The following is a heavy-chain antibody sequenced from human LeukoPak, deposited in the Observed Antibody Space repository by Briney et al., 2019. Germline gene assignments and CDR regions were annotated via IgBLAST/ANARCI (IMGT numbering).Heavy chain of an antibody. CDR1: GGSFSGYY. J-gene: IGHJ5*02. CDR3: ARTPYNYDSRGIT. CDR2: IYYSGST. D-gene: IGHD3-22*01. V-gene: IGHV4-34*01. Sequence: SETLSLTCAVYGGSFSGYYWSWIRQPPGKELEWIGSIYYSGSTYYNPSLKSRVTISVDTSKNQFSLKLSSVTAADTAVYYCARTPYNYDSRGITWGQGTLVTVSS.